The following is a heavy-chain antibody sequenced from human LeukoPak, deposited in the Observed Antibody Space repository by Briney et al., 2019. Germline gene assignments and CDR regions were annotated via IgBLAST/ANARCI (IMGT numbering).Heavy chain of an antibody. D-gene: IGHD3-9*01. CDR2: IDNSGTS. V-gene: IGHV4-59*01. CDR1: GGSISYYY. CDR3: ARVLGHYDILTGYPFRGHIFDY. Sequence: SETLSLTCTVSGGSISYYYWNWIRQAPGKGLEWIGYIDNSGTSKYNPSLKSRVTLSVDTAKNQFSLKLSSVTAADTAVYYCARVLGHYDILTGYPFRGHIFDYWGQGTLVTVSS. J-gene: IGHJ4*02.